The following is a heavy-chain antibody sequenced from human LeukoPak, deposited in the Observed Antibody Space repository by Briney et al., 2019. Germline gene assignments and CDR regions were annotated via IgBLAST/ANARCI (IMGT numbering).Heavy chain of an antibody. CDR2: IKPDGSDK. CDR3: TGVSLGANGDY. Sequence: GGSLRLSCAASGFTFSNNWMNWVRLAPGKGLEWVANIKPDGSDKYYVDSVEGQFTISRDNAKNSLFLQMNSLRVEDTAVYYCTGVSLGANGDYWGQGTLVTVSS. V-gene: IGHV3-7*03. D-gene: IGHD1-26*01. J-gene: IGHJ4*02. CDR1: GFTFSNNW.